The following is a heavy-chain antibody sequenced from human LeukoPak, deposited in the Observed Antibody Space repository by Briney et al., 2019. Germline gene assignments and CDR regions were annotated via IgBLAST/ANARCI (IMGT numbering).Heavy chain of an antibody. CDR2: ISSSSSYI. D-gene: IGHD1-26*01. V-gene: IGHV3-21*01. CDR1: GFTFSSYS. J-gene: IGHJ6*03. Sequence: GGSLRLSCAASGFTFSSYSMNWVRQAPGKGLEWVSSISSSSSYIYYADSVKGRFTISRDNAKNSLYLQMNSLRAEDTAVYYCARGRYSGSYYGYYYYMDVWGKGTTVTVSS. CDR3: ARGRYSGSYYGYYYYMDV.